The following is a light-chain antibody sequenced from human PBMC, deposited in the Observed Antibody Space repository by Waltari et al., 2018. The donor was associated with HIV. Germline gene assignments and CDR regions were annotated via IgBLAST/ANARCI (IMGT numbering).Light chain of an antibody. Sequence: QSALTQSPSASASPGQSVNISCTGATGDISAYNYVSWYQQHSDRPPKLIIFEVTKRPSGVPDRFSGSKSGNTASLFVSGLQPEDEATYFCSSFAGTHKLFGGGTKLTVL. J-gene: IGLJ2*01. V-gene: IGLV2-8*01. CDR1: TGDISAYNY. CDR3: SSFAGTHKL. CDR2: EVT.